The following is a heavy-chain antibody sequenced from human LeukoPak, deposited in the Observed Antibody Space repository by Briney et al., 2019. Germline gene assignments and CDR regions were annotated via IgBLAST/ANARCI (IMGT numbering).Heavy chain of an antibody. V-gene: IGHV1-46*03. Sequence: ASVKVSCKASGYTFTSYYMHWVRQAPGQGLEWMGIINPSGGSTSYAQKSQGRVTMTRDTSTSTVYMELSSLRSEDTAVYYCARDYEAADWFDPWGQGTLVTVSS. CDR2: INPSGGST. D-gene: IGHD3-3*01. CDR3: ARDYEAADWFDP. J-gene: IGHJ5*02. CDR1: GYTFTSYY.